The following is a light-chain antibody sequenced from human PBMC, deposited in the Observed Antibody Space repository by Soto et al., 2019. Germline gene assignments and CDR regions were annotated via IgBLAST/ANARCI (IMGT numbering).Light chain of an antibody. J-gene: IGKJ1*01. CDR1: QTISSW. CDR2: KAS. V-gene: IGKV1-5*03. Sequence: DIKMTQSPSTLSGSVQDSVTIPCLASQTISSWLAWYQQKPGKAPTLLIYKASTLKSGVPSRFSGSGSGTEFTLTISSLQSDDFATYYCQHYNSYSEAFGQGTKVDIK. CDR3: QHYNSYSEA.